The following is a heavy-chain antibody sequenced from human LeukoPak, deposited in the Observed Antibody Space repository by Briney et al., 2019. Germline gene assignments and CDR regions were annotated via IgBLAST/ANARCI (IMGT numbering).Heavy chain of an antibody. Sequence: PGGSLRLSCAASGFTFSTYGMNWVRQAPGKGLEWVSSFSGSGSTYYADSVKGRFTISRDVSKNMLFLQMNSLRAEDTAVYYCTRESGYFDCWGQGTLVTVSS. CDR2: FSGSGST. CDR3: TRESGYFDC. V-gene: IGHV3-23*01. J-gene: IGHJ4*02. CDR1: GFTFSTYG.